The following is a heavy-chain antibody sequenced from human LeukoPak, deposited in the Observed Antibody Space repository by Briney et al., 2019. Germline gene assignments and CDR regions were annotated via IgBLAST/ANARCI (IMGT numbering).Heavy chain of an antibody. D-gene: IGHD4-17*01. Sequence: ASVKVSCKASGYTFTGYYMHWVRQAPGQGLEWVGWINPNTGGTNYAQKFQGRVTMSRDTSISTAYMELSRLRTDDTAVYYCAKFSYGDYVHWGQGTLVTVSS. V-gene: IGHV1-2*02. CDR2: INPNTGGT. CDR1: GYTFTGYY. J-gene: IGHJ4*02. CDR3: AKFSYGDYVH.